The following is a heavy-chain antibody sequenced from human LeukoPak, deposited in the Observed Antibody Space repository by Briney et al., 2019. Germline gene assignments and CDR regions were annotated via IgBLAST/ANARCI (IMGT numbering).Heavy chain of an antibody. CDR1: GFTFSNYW. Sequence: GGSLRLSCAAPGFTFSNYWMSWVRQAPGKGLEWVANIKQDGTEKYYVDSVKGRFTISRDNAKNSLYLQMNSLRADDTALYYCARHNPLWGYWGQGTLVTVSS. D-gene: IGHD1-14*01. J-gene: IGHJ4*02. CDR2: IKQDGTEK. CDR3: ARHNPLWGY. V-gene: IGHV3-7*04.